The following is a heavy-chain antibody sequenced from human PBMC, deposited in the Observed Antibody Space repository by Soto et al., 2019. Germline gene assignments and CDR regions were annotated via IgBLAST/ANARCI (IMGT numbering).Heavy chain of an antibody. CDR3: ARTLLKRHFFEY. CDR1: GFTFSSYW. J-gene: IGHJ4*02. V-gene: IGHV3-7*01. CDR2: IKEDGSEK. Sequence: GRSLRLSCAASGFTFSSYWMNLVRQAPGKGLEWVANIKEDGSEKYYVDSVKGRFTISRDNAKNSLYLQMNSLRVEDTAVFYCARTLLKRHFFEYWGRGTLVPVSP.